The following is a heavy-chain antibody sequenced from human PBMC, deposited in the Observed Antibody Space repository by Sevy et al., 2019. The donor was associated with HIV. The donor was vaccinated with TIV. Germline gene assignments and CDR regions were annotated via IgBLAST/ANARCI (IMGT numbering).Heavy chain of an antibody. J-gene: IGHJ3*02. CDR1: GYTFTGYY. Sequence: ASVKVSCKASGYTFTGYYMHWVRQAPGQGLEWMGWINPNSGGTNYSQKFQGRVTMTRDTSISTADMELSRLRSDDTAVYYCASGIVVYDSSGYYGGYDAFDIWGQGTMVTVSS. V-gene: IGHV1-2*02. CDR3: ASGIVVYDSSGYYGGYDAFDI. CDR2: INPNSGGT. D-gene: IGHD3-22*01.